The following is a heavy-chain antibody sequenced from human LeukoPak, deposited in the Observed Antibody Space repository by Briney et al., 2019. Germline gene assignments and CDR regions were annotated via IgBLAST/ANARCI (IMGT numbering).Heavy chain of an antibody. J-gene: IGHJ6*03. CDR3: AKVPASYYYYYMDV. CDR2: ISYDGSNK. CDR1: GFTFSSYA. D-gene: IGHD2-2*01. Sequence: GGSLRLSCAASGFTFSSYAMHWVRQAPGKGLEWVAVISYDGSNKYYADSVKGRFTISRDNSKNTLYLQMNSLRAEDTAVYYCAKVPASYYYYYMDVWGKGTTVTVSS. V-gene: IGHV3-30*04.